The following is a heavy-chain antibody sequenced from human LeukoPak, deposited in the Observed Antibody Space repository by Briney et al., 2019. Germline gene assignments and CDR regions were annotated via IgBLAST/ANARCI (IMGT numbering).Heavy chain of an antibody. CDR2: IYTSGST. J-gene: IGHJ6*03. CDR1: GGSINSGSYY. D-gene: IGHD2/OR15-2a*01. V-gene: IGHV4-61*02. Sequence: SETLSLTCTVSGGSINSGSYYWSWIRQPAGKGLEWIGRIYTSGSTNYNPSLKSRVTISIDTSKNQCSLKLTSVTAADTAVYYCATGDYFYYYYYYMDVWGKGTTVTVSS. CDR3: ATGDYFYYYYYYMDV.